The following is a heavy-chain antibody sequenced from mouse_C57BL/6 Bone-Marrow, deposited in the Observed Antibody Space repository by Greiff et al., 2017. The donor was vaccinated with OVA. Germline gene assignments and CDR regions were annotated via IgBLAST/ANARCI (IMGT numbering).Heavy chain of an antibody. CDR1: GYTFTDYY. CDR2: IYPGSGNT. D-gene: IGHD1-1*01. J-gene: IGHJ4*01. V-gene: IGHV1-76*01. CDR3: ARHYYGSSYPYYAMDY. Sequence: QVQLQQSGAELVRPGASVKLSCKASGYTFTDYYINWVKQRPGQGLEWIARIYPGSGNTYYNEKFKGKATLTAEKSSSTAYMQLSSLTSEDSAVYFCARHYYGSSYPYYAMDYWGQGTSVTVSS.